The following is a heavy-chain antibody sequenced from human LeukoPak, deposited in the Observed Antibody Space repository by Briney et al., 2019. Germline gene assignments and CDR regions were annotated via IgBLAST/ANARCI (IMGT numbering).Heavy chain of an antibody. CDR1: RGSISGAY. D-gene: IGHD6-19*01. J-gene: IGHJ3*01. CDR2: IHDSWRT. Sequence: PSDTLSLTCTVSRGSISGAYWTWIRQPPAGGLEWIGYIHDSWRTDYNPSLGRRGPISMVTSTRQFFLRLRSVTAADTAVYYCARAQWLPIDCYDEWGQGTVVTVSS. V-gene: IGHV4-59*07. CDR3: ARAQWLPIDCYDE.